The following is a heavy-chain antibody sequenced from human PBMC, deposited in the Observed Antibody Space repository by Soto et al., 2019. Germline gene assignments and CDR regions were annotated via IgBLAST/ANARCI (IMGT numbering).Heavy chain of an antibody. Sequence: GASVKVSCKASGYTFTGYYMHWVRQAPGQGLEWMGWSNPNRGGTNYAQKFQGRVTMTRDTSISTAYMELSRLRSDDTAVYYCARDRGWNYEDCFDPWGQGTLVTV. CDR1: GYTFTGYY. D-gene: IGHD1-7*01. J-gene: IGHJ5*02. CDR3: ARDRGWNYEDCFDP. V-gene: IGHV1-2*02. CDR2: SNPNRGGT.